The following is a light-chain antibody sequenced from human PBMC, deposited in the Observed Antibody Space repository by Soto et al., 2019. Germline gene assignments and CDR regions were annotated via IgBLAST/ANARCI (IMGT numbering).Light chain of an antibody. CDR2: EVS. Sequence: QSALTQPASVSGSPGQSITISCTGTSSDIGDYNYVSWHQQHPGKAPKLMIYEVSNRPSGVSNRFSGSKSGNTASLTISGLQSDDEAHYYCSSSRSGSTQVFGTGTKLPVL. CDR1: SSDIGDYNY. V-gene: IGLV2-14*01. CDR3: SSSRSGSTQV. J-gene: IGLJ1*01.